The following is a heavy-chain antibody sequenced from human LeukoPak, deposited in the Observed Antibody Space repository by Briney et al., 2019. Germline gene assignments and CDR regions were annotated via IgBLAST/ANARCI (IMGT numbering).Heavy chain of an antibody. D-gene: IGHD6-13*01. J-gene: IGHJ4*02. CDR2: IIPILGIA. Sequence: SVKVSCKASGGTFSSYAISCVRQAPGQGLEWMGRIIPILGIANYAQKFQGRVTITADKSTSTAYMELSSLRSEDTAVYYCARGTAAATFDYWGQGTLVTVSS. CDR3: ARGTAAATFDY. CDR1: GGTFSSYA. V-gene: IGHV1-69*04.